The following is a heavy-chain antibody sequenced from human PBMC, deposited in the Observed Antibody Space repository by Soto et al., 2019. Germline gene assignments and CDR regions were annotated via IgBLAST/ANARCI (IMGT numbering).Heavy chain of an antibody. CDR2: IYYSGST. V-gene: IGHV4-59*01. CDR1: GGSISSYY. J-gene: IGHJ4*02. Sequence: SETLSLTCAVSGGSISSYYWSWIRQPPGKGLEWIGYIYYSGSTNYNPSLKSRVTISVDTSKNQFSLKLSSVTAADTAVYYCARAQWGTGVMDYWGQGTLVTVSS. CDR3: ARAQWGTGVMDY. D-gene: IGHD3-16*01.